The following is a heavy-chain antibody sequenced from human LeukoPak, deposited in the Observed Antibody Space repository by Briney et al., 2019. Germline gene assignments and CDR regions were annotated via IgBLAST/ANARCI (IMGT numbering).Heavy chain of an antibody. CDR1: GFTFSSYA. CDR2: ISYDGSNK. CDR3: ASGSNYDFWSSLDY. D-gene: IGHD3-3*01. Sequence: GGSLRLSCAASGFTFSSYAMHWVRQAPGKGLEWVAVISYDGSNKYYADSVKGRFTISRDNSKNTLYLQMNSLRAEDTAVYYCASGSNYDFWSSLDYWGQGTLVTVSS. V-gene: IGHV3-30-3*01. J-gene: IGHJ4*02.